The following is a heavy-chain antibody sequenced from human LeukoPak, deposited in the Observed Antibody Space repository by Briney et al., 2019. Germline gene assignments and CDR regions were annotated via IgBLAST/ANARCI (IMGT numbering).Heavy chain of an antibody. J-gene: IGHJ4*02. CDR3: ARGEYSSSWYPFDY. V-gene: IGHV1-8*01. CDR2: MKSNSGDT. CDR1: GYTFTGYV. Sequence: GASVKVSCKTSGYTFTGYVINWVRQAPGQGLEWMGWMKSNSGDTHFAQKFQGRLTMTRNTSINTAFMELSSLRSEDAAVYYCARGEYSSSWYPFDYWGQGSLVTVSS. D-gene: IGHD6-13*01.